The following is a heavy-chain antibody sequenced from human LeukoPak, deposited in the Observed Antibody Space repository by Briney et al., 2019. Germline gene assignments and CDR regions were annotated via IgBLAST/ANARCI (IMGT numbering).Heavy chain of an antibody. CDR2: ISAYNGNT. CDR1: GYTLIELS. J-gene: IGHJ4*02. Sequence: ASVKVSCKISGYTLIELSMHWVRQAPGQGLEWMGRISAYNGNTNYAQKFQGRVTMTTDTSTNTAYMELRSLRSDDTAVYYCARSATHRLTWTDRSQWLPLDYWGQGTLVTVSS. D-gene: IGHD5-18*01. CDR3: ARSATHRLTWTDRSQWLPLDY. V-gene: IGHV1-18*01.